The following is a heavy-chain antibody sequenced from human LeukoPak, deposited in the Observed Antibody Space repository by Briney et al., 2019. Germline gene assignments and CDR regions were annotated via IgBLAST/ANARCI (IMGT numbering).Heavy chain of an antibody. CDR3: AFSKYSRSDFDS. D-gene: IGHD6-6*01. J-gene: IGHJ4*02. CDR1: GFSLSANDVG. V-gene: IGHV2-5*02. Sequence: SGPTLLKPTQTLTLTCTFSGFSLSANDVGVGWIRRPPGEALEWLALIYWDDDKRYSPSQKSRLTITKDTSKNQVVLTMANMDPADTATYYCAFSKYSRSDFDSWGQGTLVTVSS. CDR2: IYWDDDK.